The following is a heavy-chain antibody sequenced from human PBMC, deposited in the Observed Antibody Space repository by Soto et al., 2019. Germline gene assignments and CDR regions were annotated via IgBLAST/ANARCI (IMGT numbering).Heavy chain of an antibody. V-gene: IGHV3-15*01. CDR2: IKSKSDGGTT. CDR3: TTFGRPGDY. J-gene: IGHJ4*02. D-gene: IGHD3-10*01. Sequence: EVQLGEAGGGLVKPGGSLRLSCTASGFTFNNAWMSWVRQAPGKGLEWVGRIKSKSDGGTTDYIALVKGRFTISRDDSKNTVYLQMNSLKTEDTAVYYCTTFGRPGDYWGQGTLVTVSS. CDR1: GFTFNNAW.